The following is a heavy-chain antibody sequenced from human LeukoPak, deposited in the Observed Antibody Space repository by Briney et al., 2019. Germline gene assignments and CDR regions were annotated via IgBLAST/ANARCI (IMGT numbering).Heavy chain of an antibody. D-gene: IGHD4-17*01. CDR2: ISSSSGYI. CDR3: ARDLSGDYGFDY. V-gene: IGHV3-21*01. CDR1: GFTFSSYS. J-gene: IGHJ4*02. Sequence: GGSLRLSCAASGFTFSSYSMNWVRQAPGKGLEWVSSISSSSGYIYYADSVKGRFTISRDNAKNSLYLQMNSLRAEDTAVYYCARDLSGDYGFDYWGQGTLVTVSS.